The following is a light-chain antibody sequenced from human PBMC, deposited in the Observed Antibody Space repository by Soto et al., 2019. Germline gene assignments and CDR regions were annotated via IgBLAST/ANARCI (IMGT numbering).Light chain of an antibody. V-gene: IGLV2-14*01. J-gene: IGLJ3*02. CDR1: SSDVGVYDY. CDR3: CSYTTRNTWV. CDR2: EVT. Sequence: QSALTQPASVSGSPGQSITISCTGTSSDVGVYDYVSWYQHHPGKAPKLMIYEVTSRPSGVSSRFSGSKSGNTASLTISGLHAEDEADYYCCSYTTRNTWVFGGGTKLTVL.